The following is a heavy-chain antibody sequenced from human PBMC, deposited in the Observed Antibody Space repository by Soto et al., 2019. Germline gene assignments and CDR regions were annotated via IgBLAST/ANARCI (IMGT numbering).Heavy chain of an antibody. V-gene: IGHV3-7*01. J-gene: IGHJ4*02. CDR1: GFPFINYW. CDR3: ARGTSGSS. CDR2: IKQDGSEK. D-gene: IGHD6-13*01. Sequence: GGSLRLSCAASGFPFINYWMTWVRQAPGKGLEWMANIKQDGSEKYYVDSVKGRFTISRDNGKNSLYLQMNSLRAEDTAVYYCARGTSGSSWGQGTLVTVSS.